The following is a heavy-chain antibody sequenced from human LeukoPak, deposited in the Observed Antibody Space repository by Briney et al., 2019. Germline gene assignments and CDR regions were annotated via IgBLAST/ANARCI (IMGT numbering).Heavy chain of an antibody. D-gene: IGHD1-7*01. V-gene: IGHV4-34*01. CDR1: GGSFSGYY. Sequence: KPSETLSLTCAVYGGSFSGYYWSWIRQPPGKGLEWIGEINHSGSTNYNPSLKSRVTISVDTSKNQFSLKLSSVTAADTAVYYCARANYAFPPRQRRGYFDYWGQGTLVTVSS. CDR3: ARANYAFPPRQRRGYFDY. CDR2: INHSGST. J-gene: IGHJ4*02.